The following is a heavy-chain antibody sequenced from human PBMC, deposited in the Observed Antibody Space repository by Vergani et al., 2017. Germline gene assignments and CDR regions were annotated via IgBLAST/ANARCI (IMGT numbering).Heavy chain of an antibody. J-gene: IGHJ6*03. V-gene: IGHV4-34*01. CDR3: ARGRCSSTSCPNGPYYMDV. Sequence: QVQLQQWGAGLLKPSETLSLTCAVYGGSFSGYYWSWIRQPPGKGLEWIGEINHSGSTNYNPSLKSRVTISGDTSKNQFSLKLSAVTAADTAVYYCARGRCSSTSCPNGPYYMDVWGKGTTVTVAS. CDR2: INHSGST. CDR1: GGSFSGYY. D-gene: IGHD2-2*01.